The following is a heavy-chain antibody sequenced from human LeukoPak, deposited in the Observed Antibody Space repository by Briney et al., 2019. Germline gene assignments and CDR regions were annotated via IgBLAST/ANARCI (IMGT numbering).Heavy chain of an antibody. CDR1: GFTFSSYW. CDR3: ARDQILRYFDWIGTTDY. CDR2: IKQDGSEK. D-gene: IGHD3-9*01. V-gene: IGHV3-7*01. Sequence: GGSLRLSCAASGFTFSSYWMSWVRQAPGKGLEWVANIKQDGSEKYYVDSVKGRFTISRDNAKNSLYLQMNSLRAKDTAVYYCARDQILRYFDWIGTTDYWGQGTLVTVSS. J-gene: IGHJ4*02.